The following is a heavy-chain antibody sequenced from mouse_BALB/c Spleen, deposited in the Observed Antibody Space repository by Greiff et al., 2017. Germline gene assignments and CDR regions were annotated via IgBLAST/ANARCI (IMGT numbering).Heavy chain of an antibody. J-gene: IGHJ4*01. D-gene: IGHD2-14*01. V-gene: IGHV2-2*02. CDR2: IWSGGST. CDR3: ARYDDAMDY. CDR1: GFSLTSYG. Sequence: VQLQQSGPGLVQPSQSLSITCTVSGFSLTSYGVHWVRQSPGKGLEWLGVIWSGGSTDYNAAFISRLSISKDNSKSQVFFKMNSLRANDTAIYYYARYDDAMDYWGQGTSVTVSS.